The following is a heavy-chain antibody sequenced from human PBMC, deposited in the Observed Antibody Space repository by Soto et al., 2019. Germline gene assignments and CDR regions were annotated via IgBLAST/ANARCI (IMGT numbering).Heavy chain of an antibody. Sequence: SVKVSCKASGGTFSSYAISWVRQAPGQGLEWMGGIIPIFGTANYAQKFQGRVTITADESTSTAYMELSSLRSEDTAVYYCARTRYNWNDDYYYYYGMDVWGQGTTVTVSS. CDR2: IIPIFGTA. CDR3: ARTRYNWNDDYYYYYGMDV. V-gene: IGHV1-69*13. D-gene: IGHD1-20*01. J-gene: IGHJ6*02. CDR1: GGTFSSYA.